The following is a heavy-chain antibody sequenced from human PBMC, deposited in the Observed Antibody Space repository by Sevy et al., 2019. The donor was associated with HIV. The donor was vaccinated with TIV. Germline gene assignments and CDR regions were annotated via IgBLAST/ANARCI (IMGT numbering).Heavy chain of an antibody. CDR3: TRDGAAGYSSGWYAFDI. D-gene: IGHD6-19*01. V-gene: IGHV3-49*03. CDR2: IRSKAYGGTT. J-gene: IGHJ3*02. Sequence: GGSLGLSCTASGFTFGDYAMSWFRQAPGKGLEWVGFIRSKAYGGTTEYAASVKGRFTISRDDSKSIAYLQMNSLKTEDTAVYYCTRDGAAGYSSGWYAFDIWGQGTMVTVSS. CDR1: GFTFGDYA.